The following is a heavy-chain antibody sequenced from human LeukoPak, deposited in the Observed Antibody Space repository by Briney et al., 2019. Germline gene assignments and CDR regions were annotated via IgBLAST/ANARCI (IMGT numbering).Heavy chain of an antibody. D-gene: IGHD1-26*01. Sequence: PSETLSLTCTVSGGSISRYYWSWIRQPPGKGLEWIGYKDYSGSTNYNHSLKSRVTISVDTSKNQFSLKLSSVTAADTAFYYCARYIVSYPHDAFDIWGQGTMVTVSS. V-gene: IGHV4-59*01. CDR2: KDYSGST. CDR1: GGSISRYY. J-gene: IGHJ3*02. CDR3: ARYIVSYPHDAFDI.